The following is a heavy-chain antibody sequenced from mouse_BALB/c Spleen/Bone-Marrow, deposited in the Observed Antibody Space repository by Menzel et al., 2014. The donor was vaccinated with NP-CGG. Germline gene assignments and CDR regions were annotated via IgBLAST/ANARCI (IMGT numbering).Heavy chain of an antibody. CDR1: GYTFTSYW. CDR3: ATGYYFDY. V-gene: IGHV1-7*01. Sequence: QVQLKESGAELAKPGASVKMPCKAFGYTFTSYWMHWVKQRPGQGLEWIGYINPSTGYTEYNQKFKDKATLTADKSSSTAYMQLSSLTSEDSAVYYCATGYYFDYWGQGTTLTVSS. D-gene: IGHD4-1*01. CDR2: INPSTGYT. J-gene: IGHJ2*01.